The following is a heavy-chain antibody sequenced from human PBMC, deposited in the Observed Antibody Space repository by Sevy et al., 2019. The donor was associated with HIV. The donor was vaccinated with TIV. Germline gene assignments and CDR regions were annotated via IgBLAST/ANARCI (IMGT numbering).Heavy chain of an antibody. CDR1: GFRFSSYG. D-gene: IGHD3-16*02. Sequence: GGALRLSCAASGFRFSSYGMNWVRQAPGKGLEWVAFLSYEGSKEDYAASGKGRFTISRDNSKNTFYVEMNSLRAEDTAVYHCTKDMVTFGGIIANSPGGFDIWGQGTMVTVSS. V-gene: IGHV3-30*02. CDR3: TKDMVTFGGIIANSPGGFDI. CDR2: LSYEGSKE. J-gene: IGHJ3*02.